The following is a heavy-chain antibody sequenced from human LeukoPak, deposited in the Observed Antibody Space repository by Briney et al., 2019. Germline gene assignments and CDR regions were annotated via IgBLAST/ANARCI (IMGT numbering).Heavy chain of an antibody. CDR3: ASELMIVGATSFDY. D-gene: IGHD1-26*01. J-gene: IGHJ4*02. CDR2: IKQDGTEK. V-gene: IGHV3-7*01. CDR1: GFTFTTYW. Sequence: GESLRLSCTASGFTFTTYWMSWVRHPPGKGLEWVANIKQDGTEKYYVDSVKGRFAISRDNAKNSLYLQMNSLRAEDTAVYYCASELMIVGATSFDYWGQGTLVTVSS.